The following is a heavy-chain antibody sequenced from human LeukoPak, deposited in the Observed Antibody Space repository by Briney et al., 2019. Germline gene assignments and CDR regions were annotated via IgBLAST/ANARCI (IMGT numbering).Heavy chain of an antibody. CDR3: ARSILSASGTFDT. D-gene: IGHD2-15*01. CDR1: GPSLSGYY. V-gene: IGHV4-34*01. Sequence: SETLSLTCAVSGPSLSGYYWRWIRQSPGKGLEWIGEINHGGFTNYNPSLKSRVTISVDTCSNQIALRLSSLTAADTAVYFCARSILSASGTFDTCGQGTVVAVSS. J-gene: IGHJ3*02. CDR2: INHGGFT.